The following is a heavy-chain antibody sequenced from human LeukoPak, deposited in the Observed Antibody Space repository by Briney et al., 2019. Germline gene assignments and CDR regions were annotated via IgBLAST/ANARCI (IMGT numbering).Heavy chain of an antibody. CDR1: GDSISSYY. CDR3: ARGVVVTNLDY. CDR2: IYYSGST. J-gene: IGHJ4*02. D-gene: IGHD3-3*01. V-gene: IGHV4-59*08. Sequence: SETLSLTCTVSGDSISSYYWSWIRQPPGKGLEWIGYIYYSGSTNYNPSLKSRVTISVDTSKNQFSLKLSSVTAADTAVYYCARGVVVTNLDYWGQGTLVTVSS.